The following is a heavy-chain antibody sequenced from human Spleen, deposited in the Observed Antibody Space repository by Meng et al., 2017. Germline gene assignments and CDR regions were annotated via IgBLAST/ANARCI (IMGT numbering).Heavy chain of an antibody. CDR2: IYWDDDK. V-gene: IGHV2-5*02. D-gene: IGHD6-25*01. CDR3: AHRRGSAWEDWFDP. J-gene: IGHJ5*02. CDR1: GFSLNSIGVG. Sequence: QITLKESGPTLVKPTQTLTLTCPFSGFSLNSIGVGVGWIRQPPGKALEWLALIYWDDDKRYSPSLKTRLTITKDTSKNQVVLTLANMDPVDTATYYCAHRRGSAWEDWFDPWGQGTLVTVSS.